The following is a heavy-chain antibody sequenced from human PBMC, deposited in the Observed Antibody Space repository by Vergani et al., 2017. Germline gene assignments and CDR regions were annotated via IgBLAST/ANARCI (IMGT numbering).Heavy chain of an antibody. CDR3: ARGALFINYYDSSVYHSPPYFQH. CDR1: GGSISSGGYS. J-gene: IGHJ1*01. CDR2: IYHSGST. V-gene: IGHV4-30-2*01. D-gene: IGHD3-22*01. Sequence: QLQLQESGSGLVKPSQTLSLTCAVSGGSISSGGYSWSWIRQPPGKGLEWIGYIYHSGSTYYNPSLKSRVPRSVDRSKNQFSLKLSSVTAADPAVYYCARGALFINYYDSSVYHSPPYFQHWGQGTLVTVSS.